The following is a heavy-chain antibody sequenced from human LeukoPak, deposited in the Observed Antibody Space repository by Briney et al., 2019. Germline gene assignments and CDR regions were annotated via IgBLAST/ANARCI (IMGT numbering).Heavy chain of an antibody. CDR3: ATVPYYDILTGYYNH. CDR1: GYTLTELS. V-gene: IGHV1-24*01. D-gene: IGHD3-9*01. Sequence: ASVKVSCKVSGYTLTELSMHWVRQAPGKGLEWMGGFDPEDGETIYAQKFQGRVTMTEDTSTDTAYMELSSLRSEDTAVYYCATVPYYDILTGYYNHWGQGTLVTVSS. CDR2: FDPEDGET. J-gene: IGHJ4*02.